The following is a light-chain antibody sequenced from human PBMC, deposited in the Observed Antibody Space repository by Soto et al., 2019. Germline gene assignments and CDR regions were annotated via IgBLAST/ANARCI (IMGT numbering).Light chain of an antibody. J-gene: IGKJ1*01. V-gene: IGKV3-11*01. Sequence: EIVLTQSSATLSLSPGERATLSCRASQSVRSNLAWYQQKPGQAPRLLIYDASNRATGIPARFSGSGSGTDFTLAISSLEPEDFAVYYCQHRSNWPWTFGQGTKVEIK. CDR1: QSVRSN. CDR2: DAS. CDR3: QHRSNWPWT.